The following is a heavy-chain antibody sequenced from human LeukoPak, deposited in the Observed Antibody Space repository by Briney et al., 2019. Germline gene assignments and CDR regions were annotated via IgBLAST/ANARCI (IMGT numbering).Heavy chain of an antibody. CDR1: RFTFDDYA. D-gene: IGHD3-10*01. J-gene: IGHJ5*02. CDR3: AKDLISSGSAWFDP. Sequence: GGSLRLXCAASRFTFDDYAMHWVRQGPGKGLEWISLISGDGSSTYYADSVKGRFTISRDNSKNSLYLQMNSLRTEDTAFYYCAKDLISSGSAWFDPWGQGTLVTVSS. V-gene: IGHV3-43*02. CDR2: ISGDGSST.